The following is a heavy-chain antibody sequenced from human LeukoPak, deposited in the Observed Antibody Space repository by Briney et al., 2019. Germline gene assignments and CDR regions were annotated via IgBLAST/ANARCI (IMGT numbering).Heavy chain of an antibody. J-gene: IGHJ4*01. D-gene: IGHD1-14*01. Sequence: GGSLRLSCAASGFTFSSYWMSWVRQAPGKGLEWVAIIKQDGSDKYYVDSVKGRFAISRDNAEKSLYLQMNSLRAEGTAVYYCATSRTNDYWGRGTLVTVSS. CDR3: ATSRTNDY. CDR1: GFTFSSYW. CDR2: IKQDGSDK. V-gene: IGHV3-7*03.